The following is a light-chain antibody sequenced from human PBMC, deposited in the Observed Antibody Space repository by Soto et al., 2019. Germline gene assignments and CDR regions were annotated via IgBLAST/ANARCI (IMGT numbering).Light chain of an antibody. Sequence: QSVLTQPPSASGTPAQRVTVSWSGSCSNIGSNTASWYQQLPGTTAKLLIYSNNQRPSGVPDRFSGSNSGTSASLAISGLQSEEEVDYYCAAWDDSLNCYVFGTGSKVTVL. V-gene: IGLV1-44*01. J-gene: IGLJ1*01. CDR2: SNN. CDR1: CSNIGSNT. CDR3: AAWDDSLNCYV.